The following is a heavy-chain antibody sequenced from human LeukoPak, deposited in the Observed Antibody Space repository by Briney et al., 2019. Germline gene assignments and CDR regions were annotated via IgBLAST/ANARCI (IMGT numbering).Heavy chain of an antibody. V-gene: IGHV4-39*01. J-gene: IGHJ4*02. D-gene: IGHD4-17*01. CDR2: IYYSGST. Sequence: SETLSLTCTVSGRSISSSSYYWGWIRQPPGKGLEWIGSIYYSGSTYYNPSLKSRVTISVDTSKNQFSLKLSSVTAADTAVYYCARQVGYGGNLFDYWGQGTLVTVSS. CDR1: GRSISSSSYY. CDR3: ARQVGYGGNLFDY.